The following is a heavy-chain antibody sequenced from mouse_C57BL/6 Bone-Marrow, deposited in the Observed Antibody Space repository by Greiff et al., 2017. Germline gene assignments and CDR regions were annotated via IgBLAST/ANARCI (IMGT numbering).Heavy chain of an antibody. J-gene: IGHJ4*01. CDR1: GYTFTSYW. V-gene: IGHV1-69*01. D-gene: IGHD4-1*01. CDR2: IDPSDSYT. CDR3: ARRLTGPYAMDY. Sequence: QVQLQQPGAELVMPGASVKLSCKASGYTFTSYWMHWVKQRPGQGLEWIGEIDPSDSYTNSNQKFKGKSTLTVDKSSSTAYMQLSSLTSEDSAVDYCARRLTGPYAMDYWGQGTSGTVSS.